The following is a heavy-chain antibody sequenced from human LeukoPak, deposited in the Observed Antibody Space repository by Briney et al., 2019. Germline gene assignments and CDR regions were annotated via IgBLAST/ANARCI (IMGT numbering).Heavy chain of an antibody. J-gene: IGHJ4*02. Sequence: SETLSLTCTVSGGSLSRYYWSWIRQPPGKGLEWIGYVYYSGSTNYNPSLKSRVTISVDTSKNHFSLKLSSVTAADTAVYSCARSIIGTRSKFDYWGQGTLVTVSS. CDR3: ARSIIGTRSKFDY. CDR2: VYYSGST. CDR1: GGSLSRYY. V-gene: IGHV4-59*08. D-gene: IGHD1/OR15-1a*01.